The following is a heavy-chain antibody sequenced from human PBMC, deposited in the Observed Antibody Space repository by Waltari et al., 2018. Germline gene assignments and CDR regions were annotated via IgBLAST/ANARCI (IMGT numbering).Heavy chain of an antibody. Sequence: QVQLQQWGAGLLKPSETLSLTCAVYGGSFIGYSWSWIRPPPGKGLEWIGEINQRGSTNYNPALKSGVTISVDRSKNQFSRKRSSVTAADTAVYYCARAVLWQQLANYYFDYWGQGTLVTVSS. D-gene: IGHD6-13*01. CDR3: ARAVLWQQLANYYFDY. V-gene: IGHV4-34*01. J-gene: IGHJ4*02. CDR2: INQRGST. CDR1: GGSFIGYS.